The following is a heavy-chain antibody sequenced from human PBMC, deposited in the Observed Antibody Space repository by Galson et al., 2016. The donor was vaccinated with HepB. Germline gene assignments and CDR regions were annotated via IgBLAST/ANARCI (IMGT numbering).Heavy chain of an antibody. D-gene: IGHD3-10*02. J-gene: IGHJ1*01. CDR3: AKAPSGSAYVSRYFQH. V-gene: IGHV3-9*01. CDR2: ISWNSGRI. Sequence: SLRLSCATSGFTFNDYAMHWVRQAPGKGLAWVSGISWNSGRIDYADSVKGRFTVSRDNAKNSLYLQINSLRAEDTALYYCAKAPSGSAYVSRYFQHWGQGTLVTVSS. CDR1: GFTFNDYA.